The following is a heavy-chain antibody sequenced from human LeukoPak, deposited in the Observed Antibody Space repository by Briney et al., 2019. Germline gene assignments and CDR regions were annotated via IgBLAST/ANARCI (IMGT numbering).Heavy chain of an antibody. Sequence: GGSLRLSCAASGFTLSSYWMHWVRQAPGKGLVWVSRINSDGSSTSYADSVKGRFTISRDNAKNTLYLQMNSLRAEDTAVYYCARGYSSGWYYFDYWGQGTLVTVSS. J-gene: IGHJ4*02. D-gene: IGHD6-19*01. CDR1: GFTLSSYW. CDR2: INSDGSST. CDR3: ARGYSSGWYYFDY. V-gene: IGHV3-74*01.